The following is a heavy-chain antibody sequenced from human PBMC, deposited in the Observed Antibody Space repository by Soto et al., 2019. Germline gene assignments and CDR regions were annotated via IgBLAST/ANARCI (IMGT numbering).Heavy chain of an antibody. CDR2: INAGNGNT. J-gene: IGHJ6*02. Sequence: VASVKVSCKASGYTFTSYAMHWVRQAPGQRLEWMGWINAGNGNTKYSQKFQGRVTITRDTSASTAYMELSSLRSEDTAVYYCARARPKGWNYYYYYGMDVWGQGTTVTVSS. CDR1: GYTFTSYA. V-gene: IGHV1-3*01. D-gene: IGHD1-1*01. CDR3: ARARPKGWNYYYYYGMDV.